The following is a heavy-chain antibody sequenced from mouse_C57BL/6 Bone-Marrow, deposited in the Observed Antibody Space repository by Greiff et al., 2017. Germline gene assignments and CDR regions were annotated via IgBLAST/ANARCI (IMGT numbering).Heavy chain of an antibody. CDR2: IDPENGDT. CDR3: TTGDYVLYYAMDY. J-gene: IGHJ4*01. CDR1: GFNIKDDY. D-gene: IGHD2-4*01. V-gene: IGHV14-4*01. Sequence: VQLQQSGAELVRPGASVKLSCTASGFNIKDDYMPWVKQRPEPGLEWIGWIDPENGDTEYASKFQGKATITAHTSSNTAYLQLSSLTSENTAVDYCTTGDYVLYYAMDYWGQGTSVTVSS.